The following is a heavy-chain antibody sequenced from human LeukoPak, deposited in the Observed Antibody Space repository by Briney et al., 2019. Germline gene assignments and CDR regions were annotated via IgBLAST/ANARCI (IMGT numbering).Heavy chain of an antibody. J-gene: IGHJ4*02. V-gene: IGHV3-30*18. D-gene: IGHD4-11*01. CDR2: ISYDGSNK. Sequence: GGSLRLSCAASGFTFSSYGMHWVCQAPGKGLEWVAVISYDGSNKYYADSVKGRFTISRDNSKNTLYLQMNSLRAEDTAVYYCAKDGVFGDYSSGYYFDYWGQGTLVTVSS. CDR3: AKDGVFGDYSSGYYFDY. CDR1: GFTFSSYG.